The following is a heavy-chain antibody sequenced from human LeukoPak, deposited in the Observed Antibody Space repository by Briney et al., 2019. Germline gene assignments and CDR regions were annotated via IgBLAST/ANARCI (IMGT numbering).Heavy chain of an antibody. CDR3: ARDWPDYYDSSGYTYAFDI. D-gene: IGHD3-22*01. V-gene: IGHV4-4*07. J-gene: IGHJ3*02. CDR2: IYNGGII. CDR1: GDSISRYY. Sequence: RSSETLSLTCTVSGDSISRYYWSWIRQPAGKGLEWIGRIYNGGIITYNPSLKSRVTMSIDTSNNQFSLRLRFVTAADTAVYYCARDWPDYYDSSGYTYAFDIWGQGTMVTVSS.